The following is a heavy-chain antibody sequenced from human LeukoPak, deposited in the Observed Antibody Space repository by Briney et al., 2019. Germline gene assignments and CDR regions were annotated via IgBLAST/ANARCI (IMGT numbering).Heavy chain of an antibody. Sequence: GGSLRLSRAASGFTFSSYSMNWVRQAPGKGLEWVSYISSSSSTIYYADSVKGRFTISRDNAKNSLYLQMNSLRAEDTALYYCARGTLYYGSENYDYWGQGTLVTVSS. CDR1: GFTFSSYS. D-gene: IGHD3-10*01. J-gene: IGHJ4*02. CDR3: ARGTLYYGSENYDY. CDR2: ISSSSSTI. V-gene: IGHV3-48*04.